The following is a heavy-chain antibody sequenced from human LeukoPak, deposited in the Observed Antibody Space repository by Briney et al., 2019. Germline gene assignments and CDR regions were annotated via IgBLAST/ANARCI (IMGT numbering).Heavy chain of an antibody. CDR3: ARDTSIMVRYFDY. Sequence: GGSLRLSCAASGFTFSSYAMSWVRQAPGKGLEWVAVIWYDGSNKYYADSVKGRFTISRDNSKNTLYLQMNSLRAEDTAVYYCARDTSIMVRYFDYWGQGTLVTVSS. J-gene: IGHJ4*02. CDR1: GFTFSSYA. D-gene: IGHD3-10*01. CDR2: IWYDGSNK. V-gene: IGHV3-33*08.